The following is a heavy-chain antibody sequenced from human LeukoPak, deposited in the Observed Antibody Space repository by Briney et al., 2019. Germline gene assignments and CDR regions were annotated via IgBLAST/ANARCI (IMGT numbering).Heavy chain of an antibody. J-gene: IGHJ4*02. CDR3: ARGPSSNWSGLDF. CDR1: GFTFSSYS. CDR2: ISSSSSYI. D-gene: IGHD6-13*01. Sequence: GGSLRLSCAASGFTFSSYSMNWVRQAPEKGLEWVSSISSSSSYIYYADSVKGRFTNSRDNAKNSLYLQMNSLRAEDTAVYYCARGPSSNWSGLDFWGQGTLLTASS. V-gene: IGHV3-21*01.